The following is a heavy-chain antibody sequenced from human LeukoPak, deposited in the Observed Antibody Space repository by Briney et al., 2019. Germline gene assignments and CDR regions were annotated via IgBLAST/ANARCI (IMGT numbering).Heavy chain of an antibody. CDR2: ISGSGGST. Sequence: PGGSLRLSCAASGFTFSSYSMNWVRQAPGKGLEWVSAISGSGGSTYYADSVKGRFTISRDNSKNTLYLQMNSLRAEDTAVYYCARHYGSGSYYPSYWGQGTLVTVSS. CDR3: ARHYGSGSYYPSY. V-gene: IGHV3-23*01. D-gene: IGHD1-26*01. CDR1: GFTFSSYS. J-gene: IGHJ4*02.